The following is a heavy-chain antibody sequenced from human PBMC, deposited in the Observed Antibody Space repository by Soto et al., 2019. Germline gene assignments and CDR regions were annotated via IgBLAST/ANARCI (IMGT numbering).Heavy chain of an antibody. CDR2: LYDVDGS. Sequence: DVHLVESGGGLIQPGESLRLSCAAFGLTVSGKKYVAWVRQAPGKGLEWVSALYDVDGSFYADSVKGRFTTSSDSSKTTAYLQMNGLRPDDTAVYYCASWHEREHAYDVWGQGTTVTVSS. J-gene: IGHJ3*01. CDR1: GLTVSGKKY. D-gene: IGHD1-1*01. V-gene: IGHV3-53*01. CDR3: ASWHEREHAYDV.